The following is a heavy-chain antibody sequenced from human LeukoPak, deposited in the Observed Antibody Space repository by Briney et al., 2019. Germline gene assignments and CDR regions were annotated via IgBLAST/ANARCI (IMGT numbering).Heavy chain of an antibody. CDR1: GGSFRSHQ. Sequence: SETLSLTCTVSGGSFRSHQWNWIRQPPGKGLEWIGYIDYTGSTNYNPSLESRVAISVDTSKNQFSLKLNSVTAADMAVYYCARTRIAAAGYYYYYYGMDVWGQGTTVTVSS. CDR3: ARTRIAAAGYYYYYYGMDV. D-gene: IGHD6-13*01. V-gene: IGHV4-59*08. CDR2: IDYTGST. J-gene: IGHJ6*02.